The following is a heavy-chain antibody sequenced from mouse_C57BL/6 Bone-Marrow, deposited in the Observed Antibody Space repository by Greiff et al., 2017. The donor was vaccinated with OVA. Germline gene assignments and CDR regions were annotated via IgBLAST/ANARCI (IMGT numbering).Heavy chain of an antibody. D-gene: IGHD2-4*01. V-gene: IGHV1-50*01. J-gene: IGHJ3*01. CDR3: ARGEIYYDYSCAD. CDR1: GYTFTSYW. CDR2: IDPSDSYT. Sequence: QVQLKQPGAELVKPGASVKLSCKASGYTFTSYWMQWVKQRPGQGLEWIGEIDPSDSYTNYNQKFKGKATLTVDTSSSTAYMQLSSLTSEDSAVYYCARGEIYYDYSCADGGKGTLVTVSA.